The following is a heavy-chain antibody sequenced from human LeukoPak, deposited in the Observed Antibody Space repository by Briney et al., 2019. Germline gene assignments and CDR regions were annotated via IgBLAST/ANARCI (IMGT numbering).Heavy chain of an antibody. CDR2: IWYDGSNK. CDR3: AKDRELWFGPLFFAVAY. V-gene: IGHV3-33*06. J-gene: IGHJ4*02. D-gene: IGHD3-10*01. Sequence: PGGSLRLSCAASGFTFSSYGMHWVRQAPGKGLEWVAGIWYDGSNKYYADSVKGRFTISRDNSKSTLYLQMNSLRAEDTAVYYCAKDRELWFGPLFFAVAYWGQRPLVT. CDR1: GFTFSSYG.